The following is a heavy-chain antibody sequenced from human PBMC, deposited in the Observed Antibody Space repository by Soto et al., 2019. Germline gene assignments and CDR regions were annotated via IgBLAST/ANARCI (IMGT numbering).Heavy chain of an antibody. CDR1: GGSISTYD. D-gene: IGHD5-18*01. V-gene: IGHV4-59*08. CDR3: ARHRYSYGVYYFDY. J-gene: IGHJ4*02. CDR2: IYYSGST. Sequence: PSETLSLTCTVSGGSISTYDWSWIRQPPGKGLEWIGYIYYSGSTNYSPSLKSRVTISVDTSKNQFSLRVSSVTAADTALYYCARHRYSYGVYYFDYWGQGTLVTVSS.